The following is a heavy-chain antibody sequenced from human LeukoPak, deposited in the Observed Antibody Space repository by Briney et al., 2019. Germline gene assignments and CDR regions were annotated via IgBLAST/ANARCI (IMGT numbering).Heavy chain of an antibody. CDR1: GFTFSSYS. D-gene: IGHD3-10*01. V-gene: IGHV3-21*01. Sequence: GGSLRLSCAASGFTFSSYSMNWVRQAPGKGLEWVSSISSSSSYIYYADSVKGRFTISRDNAKNSLYLQMNSLRAEDTAVYYCARDRGDHGSGSPEGYWGQGTLVTVSS. CDR3: ARDRGDHGSGSPEGY. J-gene: IGHJ4*02. CDR2: ISSSSSYI.